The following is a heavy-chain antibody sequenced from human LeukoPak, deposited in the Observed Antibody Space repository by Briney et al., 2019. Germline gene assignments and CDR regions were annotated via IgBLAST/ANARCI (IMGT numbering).Heavy chain of an antibody. V-gene: IGHV3-7*01. Sequence: GGSLRLSCAASGFTFSSYWMSWVRQAPGKGLEWVANIKQDGSEKYYVDSVKGRFTISRDNAKNTLYLQMNSLRAEDTAVYYCAKDPLWFGELLPNYFDYWGQGTLVTVSS. J-gene: IGHJ4*02. CDR3: AKDPLWFGELLPNYFDY. CDR1: GFTFSSYW. D-gene: IGHD3-10*01. CDR2: IKQDGSEK.